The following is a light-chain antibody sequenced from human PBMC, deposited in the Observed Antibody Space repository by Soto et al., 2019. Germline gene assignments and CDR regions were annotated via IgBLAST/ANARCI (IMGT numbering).Light chain of an antibody. CDR2: RNN. J-gene: IGLJ2*01. CDR3: AAWDNNLGGPA. Sequence: QSVLTQPPSASGTPGQRVSISCSGSNSNIGSKYVYWYQQLPGTAPKLLMYRNNQRPSGVPDRCSGSKSGTSASLAISGLRSEDEADYYCAAWDNNLGGPAFGGGTKVTVL. CDR1: NSNIGSKY. V-gene: IGLV1-47*01.